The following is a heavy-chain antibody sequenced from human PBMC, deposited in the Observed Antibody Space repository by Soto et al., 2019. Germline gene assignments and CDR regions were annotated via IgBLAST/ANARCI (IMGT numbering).Heavy chain of an antibody. CDR3: ARGLDYDFWSGYPDFDY. J-gene: IGHJ4*02. V-gene: IGHV1-3*01. CDR1: GYTFTSYA. Sequence: ASVKVSCKASGYTFTSYAMHWVRQAPGQRLEWMGWINAGNGNTKYSQKFQGRVTITRDTSASTAYMELSSLRSEDTAVYCCARGLDYDFWSGYPDFDYWGQGTLVTVSS. D-gene: IGHD3-3*01. CDR2: INAGNGNT.